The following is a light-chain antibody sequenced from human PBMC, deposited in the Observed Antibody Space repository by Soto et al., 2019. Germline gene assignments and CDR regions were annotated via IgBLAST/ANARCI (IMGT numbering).Light chain of an antibody. Sequence: EIVLTQSPGTLSLSPGERAALSCRASQGIASSLAWYQQKPGQAPRLLIYGASSRATGIPDRFSGSGSGTDFTLTINRLEPKDFAVYYCQQYGSSPRTFGQGTKVEIK. V-gene: IGKV3-20*01. CDR3: QQYGSSPRT. J-gene: IGKJ1*01. CDR2: GAS. CDR1: QGIASS.